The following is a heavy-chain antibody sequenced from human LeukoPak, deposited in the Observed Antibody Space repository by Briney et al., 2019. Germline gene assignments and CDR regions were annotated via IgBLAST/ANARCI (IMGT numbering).Heavy chain of an antibody. J-gene: IGHJ4*02. V-gene: IGHV3-30*04. Sequence: GGALRLSCAASGFTFRSYAMHWVRQAPGKGLEWGAVISHDGSNKYYADSVKGRIPISTDNSKNTLYLQMHSMRAEATAVYYCASGGSILYSSRWYGGEPIDYWGQGTLVTDSS. CDR1: GFTFRSYA. D-gene: IGHD6-13*01. CDR2: ISHDGSNK. CDR3: ASGGSILYSSRWYGGEPIDY.